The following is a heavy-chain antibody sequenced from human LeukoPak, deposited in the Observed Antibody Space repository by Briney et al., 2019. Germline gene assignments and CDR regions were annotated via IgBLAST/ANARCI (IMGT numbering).Heavy chain of an antibody. CDR1: GFTFSSYA. D-gene: IGHD2-2*01. Sequence: GGSLRLSRAASGFTFSSYAMSWVRQAPGKGLEWVSAISGSGGSTYYADSVKGRFTISRDNSKNTLYLQMNSLRAEDTALYHCARDAVVPAAIEDDAFDIWGQGTMVTVSS. V-gene: IGHV3-23*01. CDR2: ISGSGGST. J-gene: IGHJ3*02. CDR3: ARDAVVPAAIEDDAFDI.